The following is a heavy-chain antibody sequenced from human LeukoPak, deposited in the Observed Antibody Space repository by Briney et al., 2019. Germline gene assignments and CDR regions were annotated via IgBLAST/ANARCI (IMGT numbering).Heavy chain of an antibody. J-gene: IGHJ4*02. D-gene: IGHD5-18*01. CDR3: AKDPRGYSYGLFDY. CDR1: GFTFSSYG. V-gene: IGHV3-30*02. Sequence: EGSLTLSCAASGFTFSSYGMHWVRQAPGKGLEWVAFIRYGGSNKYYADFVKRRFTISRDNSKNTLYLQMNSLRAEDTAVYYCAKDPRGYSYGLFDYWGQGTLVTVSS. CDR2: IRYGGSNK.